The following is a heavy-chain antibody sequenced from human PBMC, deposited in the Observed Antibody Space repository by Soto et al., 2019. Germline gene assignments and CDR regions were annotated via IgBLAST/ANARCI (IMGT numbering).Heavy chain of an antibody. CDR1: GYTFTSYG. J-gene: IGHJ5*02. CDR2: ISAYNGNT. CDR3: ARIWTTIAVAGNWFDP. V-gene: IGHV1-18*01. Sequence: QVQLVQSGAEVKKPGASVKVSCKASGYTFTSYGISWVRQAPGQGLEWMGWISAYNGNTNYAQKLQGRVTMTTDTXTXXAYMELRSLRSDDTAVYYCARIWTTIAVAGNWFDPWGQGTLVTVSS. D-gene: IGHD6-19*01.